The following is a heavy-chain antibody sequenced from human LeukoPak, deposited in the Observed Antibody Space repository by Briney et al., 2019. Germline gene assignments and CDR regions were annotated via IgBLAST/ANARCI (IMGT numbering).Heavy chain of an antibody. V-gene: IGHV3-21*01. CDR1: GFTFSRTT. J-gene: IGHJ6*02. CDR2: ISSTSTYI. CDR3: ARDDGDNPNGPV. Sequence: GGSLTLSCGASGFTFSRTTMNWVRQAPGKGLEWVSSISSTSTYIYYGDSVKGRFTISRDNAKKSLYLQMNSLRVEDTALYYCARDDGDNPNGPVWGQGTTVTVSS. D-gene: IGHD4/OR15-4a*01.